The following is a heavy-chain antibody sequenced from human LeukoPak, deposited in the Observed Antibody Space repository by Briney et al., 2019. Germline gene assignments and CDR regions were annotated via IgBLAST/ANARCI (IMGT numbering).Heavy chain of an antibody. V-gene: IGHV4-4*07. CDR3: ARDLPIVVVPAAMLNWWFDP. D-gene: IGHD2-2*01. CDR2: IYTSGST. Sequence: SETLSLTCTVSGGSISSYYWSWIRQPAGKGLEWIGRIYTSGSTNYNPSLKSRVTMSVDTPKNQFSLKLSSVTAADTAVYYCARDLPIVVVPAAMLNWWFDPWGQGTLVTVSS. CDR1: GGSISSYY. J-gene: IGHJ5*02.